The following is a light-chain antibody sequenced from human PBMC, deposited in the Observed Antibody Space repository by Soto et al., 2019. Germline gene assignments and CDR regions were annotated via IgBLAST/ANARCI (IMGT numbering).Light chain of an antibody. V-gene: IGKV3-20*01. CDR1: QSLSGGY. CDR3: QQNGSLPIT. CDR2: SAS. Sequence: EIMLTQSPGTLSLSPGERATLSCRASQSLSGGYLAWFQQKPGQTPRLLIYSASNRATDIPDRFSGSGSGTDFTLTNSRLEPEDFVVYYCQQNGSLPITFGQGTRLEIK. J-gene: IGKJ5*01.